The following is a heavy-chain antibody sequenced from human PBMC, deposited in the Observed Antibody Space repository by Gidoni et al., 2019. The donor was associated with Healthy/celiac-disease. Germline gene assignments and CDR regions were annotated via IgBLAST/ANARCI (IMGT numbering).Heavy chain of an antibody. V-gene: IGHV1-2*02. CDR3: AGCIAVEEGWFDP. CDR1: GYTFTGYY. Sequence: QVQLVQSGAEVKKPGASVKVSCKASGYTFTGYYMHWVRQAPGQGLEWMGWINPNSGGTNYAQKLQGRVTMTRDTSISTAYMELSRLRSDDTAVYYCAGCIAVEEGWFDPWGQGTLVTVSS. CDR2: INPNSGGT. D-gene: IGHD6-19*01. J-gene: IGHJ5*02.